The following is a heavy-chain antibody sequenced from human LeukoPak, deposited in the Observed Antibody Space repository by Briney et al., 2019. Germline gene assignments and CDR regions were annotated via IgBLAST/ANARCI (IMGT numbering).Heavy chain of an antibody. CDR1: GGSISSYY. V-gene: IGHV4-4*07. D-gene: IGHD3-22*01. CDR3: ARSRGDSSGYYYFDY. Sequence: SETLSLTCTVSGGSISSYYWSWIRQPPGKGLEWIGRIYTSGSTNYNPSLKSRVTMSVDTSKNQFSLKLGSVTAADTAVYYCARSRGDSSGYYYFDYWGQGTLVTVSS. J-gene: IGHJ4*02. CDR2: IYTSGST.